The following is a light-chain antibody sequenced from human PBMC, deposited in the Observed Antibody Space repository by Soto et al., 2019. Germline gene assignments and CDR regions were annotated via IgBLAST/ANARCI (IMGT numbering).Light chain of an antibody. V-gene: IGKV3-15*01. CDR2: GAS. J-gene: IGKJ2*03. CDR3: QQYHNWPPQHS. CDR1: QSIASN. Sequence: EIVMMQSPDTLSVSPGERATLSCRASQSIASNLAWYQQKPGQAPRLLIHGASNRATGVPARFSGSGSGTEFTLTISSLQSDDFAVYFCQQYHNWPPQHSFGQGTKLQIK.